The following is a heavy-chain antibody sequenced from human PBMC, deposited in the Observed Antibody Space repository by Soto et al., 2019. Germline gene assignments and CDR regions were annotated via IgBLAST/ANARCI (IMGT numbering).Heavy chain of an antibody. J-gene: IGHJ5*02. V-gene: IGHV4-34*01. CDR2: INHSGNT. CDR3: ARGRGEFDA. CDR1: GASLSDNY. Sequence: SETLSLTCAVHGASLSDNYCNWLRQPPGKGLEWIGEINHSGNTNYNPSLRSRVTISIDTSKNQLSLNLRSVSAADTAVYYCARGRGEFDAWGPGTLVTVSS. D-gene: IGHD2-21*01.